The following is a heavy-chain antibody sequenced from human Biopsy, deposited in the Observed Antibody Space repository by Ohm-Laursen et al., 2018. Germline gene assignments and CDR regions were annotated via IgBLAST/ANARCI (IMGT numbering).Heavy chain of an antibody. Sequence: ASVKVSCKASGYTFTGYYLHWVRQAPGQGLGWMGWINPDNGGTIHAQKFQGRVTVTRDTSISTAYVEVTSLRSDDTAVYYCVRSRAGGATWGMDVWGQGTTVTVSS. CDR1: GYTFTGYY. CDR3: VRSRAGGATWGMDV. V-gene: IGHV1-2*02. D-gene: IGHD3-16*01. J-gene: IGHJ6*02. CDR2: INPDNGGT.